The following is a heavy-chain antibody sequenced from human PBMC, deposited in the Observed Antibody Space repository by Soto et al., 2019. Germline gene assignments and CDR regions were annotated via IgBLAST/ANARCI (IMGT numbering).Heavy chain of an antibody. CDR1: GGSISSYY. V-gene: IGHV4-59*08. CDR2: IYYSGST. CDR3: ASRYGGSLEY. J-gene: IGHJ4*02. D-gene: IGHD2-15*01. Sequence: SETLSLTCTVSGGSISSYYWSWIRQPPGKGLEWIGYIYYSGSTNYNPSLKSRVTISVDTSKNQFSLKLSSVTAADTAVYYCASRYGGSLEYWGQGTLVTVSS.